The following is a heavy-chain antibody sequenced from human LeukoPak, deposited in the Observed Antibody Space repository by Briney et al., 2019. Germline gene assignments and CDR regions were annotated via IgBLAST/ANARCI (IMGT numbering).Heavy chain of an antibody. CDR3: ARRDYYDSSGLGY. V-gene: IGHV4-34*01. CDR2: INHSGST. J-gene: IGHJ4*02. D-gene: IGHD3-22*01. Sequence: PSETLSLTCAVYGGSFSGYYWSWIRQPPGKGLEWIGEINHSGSTNYNPPLKSRVTISVDTSKNQFSLKLSSVTAADTAVYYCARRDYYDSSGLGYWGQGTLVTVSS. CDR1: GGSFSGYY.